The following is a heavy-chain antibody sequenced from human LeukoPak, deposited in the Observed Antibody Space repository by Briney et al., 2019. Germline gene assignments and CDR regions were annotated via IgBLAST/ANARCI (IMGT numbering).Heavy chain of an antibody. CDR1: GGSISSYY. CDR3: ARLTRAFDI. J-gene: IGHJ3*02. CDR2: IYYSGST. Sequence: PSETLSLTCTVSGGSISSYYWSWIRQPPGKGLEWIGYIYYSGSTNCNPSLKSRVTISVDTSKNQFSLKLSSVTAADTAVYYCARLTRAFDIWGQGTMVTVSS. V-gene: IGHV4-59*01.